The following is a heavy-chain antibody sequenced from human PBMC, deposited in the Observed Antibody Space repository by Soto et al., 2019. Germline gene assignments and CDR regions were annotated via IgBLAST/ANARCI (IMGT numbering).Heavy chain of an antibody. J-gene: IGHJ6*02. D-gene: IGHD3-3*01. CDR1: GFTFENYA. CDR3: AKDSWAIFGVPAGEYYAMDV. CDR2: ISGSGGTT. V-gene: IGHV3-23*01. Sequence: PGGSLRLSCVASGFTFENYAMSWVRQAPGKGLEWVSAISGSGGTTYYSDSAKGRFTISRDNSKNTVYLQMNDLRVEDAAEYFCAKDSWAIFGVPAGEYYAMDVWGQGNTVTV.